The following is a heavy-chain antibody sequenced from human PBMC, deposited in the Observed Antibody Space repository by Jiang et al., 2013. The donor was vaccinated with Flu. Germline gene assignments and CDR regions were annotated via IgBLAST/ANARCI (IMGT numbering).Heavy chain of an antibody. CDR2: ISSSGSTI. Sequence: QLLESGGGLVKPGGSLRLSCAASGFTFSDYYMSWIRQAPGKGLEWVSYISSSGSTIYYADSVKGRFTISRDNSKNTLYLQMNSLRAEDTAVYYCAKDWGYDYVWGSYRYSSYFDYWGQGTLVTVSS. CDR1: GFTFSDYY. CDR3: AKDWGYDYVWGSYRYSSYFDY. J-gene: IGHJ4*02. V-gene: IGHV3-11*01. D-gene: IGHD3-16*02.